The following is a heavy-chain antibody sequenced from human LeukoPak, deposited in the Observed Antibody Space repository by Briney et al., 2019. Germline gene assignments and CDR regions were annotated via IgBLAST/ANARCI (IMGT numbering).Heavy chain of an antibody. D-gene: IGHD2-15*01. CDR1: GYSFTSYG. V-gene: IGHV1-18*01. J-gene: IGHJ4*02. Sequence: VASVKVSCKASGYSFTSYGISWVRQAPGQGLEWMGWISAYNGNTNYAQRPQGRVTMTTDTSTSTAYMELRSLTSDDTAVYYCARVPSGGPFDYWGQGTLVTVSS. CDR2: ISAYNGNT. CDR3: ARVPSGGPFDY.